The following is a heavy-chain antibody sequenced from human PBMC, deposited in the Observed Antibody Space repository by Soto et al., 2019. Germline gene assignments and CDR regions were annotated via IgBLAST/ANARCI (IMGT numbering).Heavy chain of an antibody. CDR2: TYYSGST. D-gene: IGHD2-2*01. Sequence: ETLSLICSVAVGSISSYYWSWIRQPPGPGLEWIGYTYYSGSTNYNPSLKSRVTISVDTSKNQFSLKLSSVTAADTAVYYCARRSRYCSSTSCYRGEYYMDVWGKGTTVTVSS. CDR3: ARRSRYCSSTSCYRGEYYMDV. CDR1: VGSISSYY. J-gene: IGHJ6*03. V-gene: IGHV4-59*08.